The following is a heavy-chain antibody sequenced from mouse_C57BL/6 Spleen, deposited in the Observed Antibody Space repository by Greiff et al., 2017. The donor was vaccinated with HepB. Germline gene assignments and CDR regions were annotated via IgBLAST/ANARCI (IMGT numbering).Heavy chain of an antibody. CDR1: GFSLTSYG. D-gene: IGHD1-1*01. J-gene: IGHJ4*01. CDR3: ARWITTVVRAMDY. V-gene: IGHV2-2*01. CDR2: IWSGGST. Sequence: VKLMESGPGLVQPSQSLSITCTVSGFSLTSYGVHWVRQSPGKGLEWLGVIWSGGSTDYNAAFISRLSISKDNSKSQVFFKMNSLQADDTAIYYCARWITTVVRAMDYWGQGTSVTVSS.